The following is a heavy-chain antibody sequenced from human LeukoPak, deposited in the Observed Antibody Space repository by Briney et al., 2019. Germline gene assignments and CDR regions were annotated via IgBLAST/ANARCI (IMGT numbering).Heavy chain of an antibody. CDR1: GGSFSGYY. CDR3: ASATYYYDSSGYKHDAFDI. CDR2: IYYSGST. J-gene: IGHJ3*02. D-gene: IGHD3-22*01. Sequence: PSETLSLTCAVYGGSFSGYYWSWIRQPPGKGVEWIGYIYYSGSTYYNPSLKSRVTISVDTSKNQFSLKLSSVTAADTAVYYCASATYYYDSSGYKHDAFDIWGQGTMVTVSS. V-gene: IGHV4-34*01.